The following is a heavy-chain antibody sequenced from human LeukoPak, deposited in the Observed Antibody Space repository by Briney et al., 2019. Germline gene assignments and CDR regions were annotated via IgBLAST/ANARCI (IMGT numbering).Heavy chain of an antibody. J-gene: IGHJ4*02. D-gene: IGHD2-15*01. V-gene: IGHV3-74*01. CDR1: GLAFSAYK. CDR3: VVGGSPGY. CDR2: ISTDGYTT. Sequence: GGSLRLSCAASGLAFSAYKMHWVRQAPRKGLVWVSRISTDGYTTDYADFVQGRFTASRDNTKNTWSLEMNSLRVEDTAVYYCVVGGSPGYWGQGTLVTVSS.